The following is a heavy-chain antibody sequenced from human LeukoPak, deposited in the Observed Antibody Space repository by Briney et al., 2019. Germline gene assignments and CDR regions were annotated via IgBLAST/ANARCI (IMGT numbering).Heavy chain of an antibody. CDR1: GGSISSYY. V-gene: IGHV4-59*08. Sequence: SETLSLTCTVSGGSISSYYWSWIRQPPGKGLEWIGYIYYSGSTNYNPSLKSRVTISVDTSKNQFSLKLSSVTAADTAVYYCARHKGWFGELLWDYYYGMDVWGQGTTVTVSS. CDR2: IYYSGST. J-gene: IGHJ6*02. CDR3: ARHKGWFGELLWDYYYGMDV. D-gene: IGHD3-10*01.